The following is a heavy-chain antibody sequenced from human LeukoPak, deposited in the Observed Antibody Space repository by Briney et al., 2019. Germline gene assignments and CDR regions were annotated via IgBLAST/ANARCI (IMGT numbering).Heavy chain of an antibody. CDR3: ARSKRGYCSSTSCYFFDY. D-gene: IGHD2-2*01. Sequence: ASVKVSCKASGYTFIGYYMHWVRQAPGQGLEWMGRINPNSGGTNYAQKFQGRVTMTRDTSISTAYMELSRLRSDDTAVYYCARSKRGYCSSTSCYFFDYWGQGTLVTVSS. V-gene: IGHV1-2*06. CDR1: GYTFIGYY. J-gene: IGHJ4*02. CDR2: INPNSGGT.